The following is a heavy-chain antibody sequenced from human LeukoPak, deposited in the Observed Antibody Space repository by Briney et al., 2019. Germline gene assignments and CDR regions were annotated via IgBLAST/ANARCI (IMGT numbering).Heavy chain of an antibody. CDR2: ISYDGSSK. D-gene: IGHD2-15*01. CDR1: GFTFSSYA. CDR3: ARGGGPKFGYYYGMDV. Sequence: PGGSLRLSCAASGFTFSSYAMHWVRQAPGKGLEWVAVISYDGSSKYYADSVKGRFTISRDNSKNTLYLQMNSLRAEDTAVYYCARGGGPKFGYYYGMDVWGQGTTVTVSS. V-gene: IGHV3-30-3*01. J-gene: IGHJ6*02.